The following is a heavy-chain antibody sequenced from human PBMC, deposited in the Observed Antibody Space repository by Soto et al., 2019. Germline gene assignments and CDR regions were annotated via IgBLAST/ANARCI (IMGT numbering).Heavy chain of an antibody. CDR2: IIPMFGAP. D-gene: IGHD3-22*01. V-gene: IGHV1-69*01. Sequence: QVQLVQSGAEVKKPGSSVKVSCKASGGTFRSNGISWVRQAPGQGREWMGGIIPMFGAPNYARKFADRVRITADESTATSYMELRSLRYEGTALYYCASHDSSGYYEVDYWGQGTQVTVSA. CDR3: ASHDSSGYYEVDY. J-gene: IGHJ4*02. CDR1: GGTFRSNG.